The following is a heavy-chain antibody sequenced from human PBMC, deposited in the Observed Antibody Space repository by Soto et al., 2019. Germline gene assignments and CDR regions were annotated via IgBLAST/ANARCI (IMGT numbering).Heavy chain of an antibody. V-gene: IGHV4-4*02. CDR3: ARLVYDTRLNYMYFDF. CDR1: GVSISRGSW. Sequence: SETLSLTWAVSGVSISRGSWWTFVRQTPQRGLEYIGEIFHDGTANYYPSFERRVAISVDTSKNQFSLKLTSVTAADTAIYFCARLVYDTRLNYMYFDFWGQGALVTVSS. CDR2: IFHDGTA. D-gene: IGHD2-8*01. J-gene: IGHJ4*02.